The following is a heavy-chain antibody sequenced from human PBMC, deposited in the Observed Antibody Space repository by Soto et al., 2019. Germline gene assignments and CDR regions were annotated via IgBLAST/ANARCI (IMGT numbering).Heavy chain of an antibody. CDR1: GFTFSSYS. CDR3: ARGDDYVWGTYRYNPFDY. Sequence: PGGSLRLSCAASGFTFSSYSMNWVRQAPGKGLEWISYLSVSSSTIYYADSVKGRFTISRDNAKTSLYLQMNSLRDEDTAVYYCARGDDYVWGTYRYNPFDYWGRGTLVTVSS. D-gene: IGHD3-16*02. V-gene: IGHV3-48*02. J-gene: IGHJ4*02. CDR2: LSVSSSTI.